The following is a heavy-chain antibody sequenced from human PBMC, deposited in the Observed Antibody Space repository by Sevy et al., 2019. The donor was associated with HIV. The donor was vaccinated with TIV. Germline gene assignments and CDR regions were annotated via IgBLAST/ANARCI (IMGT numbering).Heavy chain of an antibody. V-gene: IGHV3-21*01. CDR3: AREGSITIFGVVTILTTRSGYFDY. D-gene: IGHD3-3*01. CDR1: GFTFSSYS. Sequence: GGALRLSCAASGFTFSSYSMNWVRQAPGKGVEWVSFISSSSSYIYYAHPVKGRVTIARENAKNSLYLQMNSLRAEDTAGYYCAREGSITIFGVVTILTTRSGYFDYWGQGTLVTVSS. CDR2: ISSSSSYI. J-gene: IGHJ4*02.